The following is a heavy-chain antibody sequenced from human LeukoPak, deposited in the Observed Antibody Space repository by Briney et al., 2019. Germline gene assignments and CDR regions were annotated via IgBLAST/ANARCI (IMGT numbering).Heavy chain of an antibody. CDR3: ARDSSYCPDASCWGPDVQVVPGYYFDY. D-gene: IGHD6-6*01. CDR1: GGSMTSRY. CDR2: IHDSGST. J-gene: IGHJ4*02. Sequence: KTSVTLSLTCTVSGGSMTSRYYSWIRQSPGKGLEWIGYIHDSGSTNYNPSLRSRVTISLDTSNNHFSLRLSSVTAADTAMYYCARDSSYCPDASCWGPDVQVVPGYYFDYWGPGILVTVTS. V-gene: IGHV4-59*11.